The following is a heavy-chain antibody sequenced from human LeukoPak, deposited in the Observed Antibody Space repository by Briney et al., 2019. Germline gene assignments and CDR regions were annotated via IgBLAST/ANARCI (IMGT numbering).Heavy chain of an antibody. CDR2: IYYSGST. CDR1: GGSISSSSYY. J-gene: IGHJ4*02. V-gene: IGHV4-39*01. CDR3: ARLIYVAYQRGYFDY. Sequence: SETLSLTCTVSGGSISSSSYYWGWIRQPPGKGLEWIGSIYYSGSTYYNPSLKSRVTISVDTSKNQFSLKLSSVTAADTAVYYCARLIYVAYQRGYFDYWGQGTLVTVSS. D-gene: IGHD2-21*01.